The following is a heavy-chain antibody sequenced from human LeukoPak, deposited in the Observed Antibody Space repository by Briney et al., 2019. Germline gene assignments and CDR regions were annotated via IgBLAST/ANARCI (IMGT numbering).Heavy chain of an antibody. CDR1: GFTFSNYW. CDR2: ISIDGSTT. CDR3: ATSPSDGENY. V-gene: IGHV3-74*01. Sequence: GGSLRLSCAASGFTFSNYWMHWVRQAPGKGLVWVSRISIDGSTTSYADSVKGRFTISRDNAKSTLCLQMNSLRAEDTAVYYCATSPSDGENYWGQGTLVTVSS. D-gene: IGHD7-27*01. J-gene: IGHJ4*02.